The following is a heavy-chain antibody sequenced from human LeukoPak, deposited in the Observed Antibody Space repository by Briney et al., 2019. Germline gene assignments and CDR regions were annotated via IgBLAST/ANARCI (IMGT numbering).Heavy chain of an antibody. CDR2: IIPIFGTA. CDR3: ARRPPYYSLEHYSMDV. Sequence: SVKVSCKASGGTFSSYAISWVRQAPGQGLEWMGGIIPIFGTANYAQKFQGRVTITADESTSTAYMELSSLRSEDTAVYYCARRPPYYSLEHYSMDVWGKGTTVTVSS. CDR1: GGTFSSYA. J-gene: IGHJ6*04. V-gene: IGHV1-69*01. D-gene: IGHD3-16*01.